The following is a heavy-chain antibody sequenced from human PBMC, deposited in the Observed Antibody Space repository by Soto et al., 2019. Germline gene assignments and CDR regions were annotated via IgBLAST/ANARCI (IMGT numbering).Heavy chain of an antibody. V-gene: IGHV3-23*01. CDR3: AIGGPWFGELSPIDF. CDR2: ISVSGGST. J-gene: IGHJ4*02. Sequence: GGSLRLSCAASGFTFSNFAMCWVRQAPGKGLEWISSISVSGGSTYYAASVKGRFTISRDNSKNTLYLQMNSLRAEDTAFYYCAIGGPWFGELSPIDFWGQGTLVTAPQ. CDR1: GFTFSNFA. D-gene: IGHD3-10*01.